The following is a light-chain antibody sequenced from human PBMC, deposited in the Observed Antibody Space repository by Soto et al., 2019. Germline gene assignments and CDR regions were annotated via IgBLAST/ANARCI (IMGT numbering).Light chain of an antibody. CDR1: QSISTY. V-gene: IGKV1-39*01. J-gene: IGKJ5*01. CDR2: AAS. Sequence: DMQMTQSPSSLSSSVGYRFTITCLSSQSISTYLHWYQQKPGKAPNLLIYAASTLQSGVPSRFSGSGSGTDFTLTISSLQPEDFATYYCQQSYSTPPITFGQGTRLEIK. CDR3: QQSYSTPPIT.